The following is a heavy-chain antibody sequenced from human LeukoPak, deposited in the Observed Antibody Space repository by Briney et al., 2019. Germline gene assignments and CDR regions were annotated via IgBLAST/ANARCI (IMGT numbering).Heavy chain of an antibody. CDR1: GFTFSGFW. CDR3: ARSSYSSSSSV. J-gene: IGHJ3*01. V-gene: IGHV3-7*03. CDR2: LNSDGSEG. Sequence: GGSLRLSCAVSGFTFSGFWMSWSRQAPGKGLEWVASLNSDGSEGYYADVVKGRFTISRDNAKNSLYLQINSLRAEDTAVYYCARSSYSSSSSVWGQGTMVTVSS. D-gene: IGHD6-6*01.